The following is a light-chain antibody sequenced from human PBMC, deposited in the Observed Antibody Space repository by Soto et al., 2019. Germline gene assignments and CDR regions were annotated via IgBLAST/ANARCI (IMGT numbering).Light chain of an antibody. V-gene: IGKV1-33*01. J-gene: IGKJ5*01. Sequence: DVQMTQSPSSLSASVGDRVTITCQASQDISNYLNWYQQKPGKAPKLLIYDASNLETGVQSRFSGSRSGTDFTVTISNLQPEDIATYYCQQYDNLPSITFGQGTRLEIK. CDR2: DAS. CDR3: QQYDNLPSIT. CDR1: QDISNY.